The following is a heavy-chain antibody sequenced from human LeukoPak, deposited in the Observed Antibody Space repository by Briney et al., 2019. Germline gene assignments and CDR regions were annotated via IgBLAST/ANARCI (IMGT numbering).Heavy chain of an antibody. CDR1: GGSFSGYY. V-gene: IGHV4-34*01. D-gene: IGHD6-13*01. Sequence: SETLSLTCAVYGGSFSGYYWSWIRQPPGKGLEWIGEINHSGSTNYNPSLKSRVTISVDKSENQFSLKLTSVTAADTAVYYCARVATSSWYDVYWGQGTLVTVSS. CDR2: INHSGST. CDR3: ARVATSSWYDVY. J-gene: IGHJ4*02.